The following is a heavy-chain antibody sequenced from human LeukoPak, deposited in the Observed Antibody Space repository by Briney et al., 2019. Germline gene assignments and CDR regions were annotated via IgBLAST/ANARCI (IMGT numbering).Heavy chain of an antibody. Sequence: PGGSLRLSCAASGFTFSSYSMNWVRQAPGKGLEWVSYISSSSSTIYYADSVKGRFTISRDNAKNSLYLQMNSLRAEDTAVYYCARKSTGDAFDIWGQGTMVTVSS. CDR2: ISSSSSTI. V-gene: IGHV3-48*01. D-gene: IGHD5/OR15-5a*01. J-gene: IGHJ3*02. CDR1: GFTFSSYS. CDR3: ARKSTGDAFDI.